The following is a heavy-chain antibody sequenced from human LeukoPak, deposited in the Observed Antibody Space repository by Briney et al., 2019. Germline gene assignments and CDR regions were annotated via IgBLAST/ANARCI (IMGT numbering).Heavy chain of an antibody. J-gene: IGHJ6*02. D-gene: IGHD3-22*01. CDR3: ARDTYYYNSSAFYHYYYGMDV. CDR1: GFTFSNCW. V-gene: IGHV3-74*01. Sequence: PGGSLRLSCAASGFTFSNCWMHWVRQAPGKGLEWVSRIESDGRRTRYADSVKGRFTISRDNAKNTLYLQMNSLSAEDTAVYYCARDTYYYNSSAFYHYYYGMDVWGQGTTVTVSS. CDR2: IESDGRRT.